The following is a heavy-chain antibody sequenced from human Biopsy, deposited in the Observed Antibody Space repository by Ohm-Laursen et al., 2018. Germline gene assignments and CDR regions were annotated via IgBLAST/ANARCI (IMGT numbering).Heavy chain of an antibody. CDR1: GYTFTSYE. J-gene: IGHJ4*02. D-gene: IGHD3-10*01. Sequence: ASVKVSCKASGYTFTSYEVNWVRQATGQGLEWMGWMNPNSGNTGYAQKFQGRVTMTRNTSIGTAYMELSSLRSEDTAVYYCARGRNPVWFGEDLDYWGQGTLVTVSS. V-gene: IGHV1-8*01. CDR3: ARGRNPVWFGEDLDY. CDR2: MNPNSGNT.